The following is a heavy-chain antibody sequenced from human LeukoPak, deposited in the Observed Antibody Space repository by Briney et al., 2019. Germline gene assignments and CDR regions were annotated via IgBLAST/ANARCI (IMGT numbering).Heavy chain of an antibody. CDR1: GGSISSSSYY. J-gene: IGHJ4*02. D-gene: IGHD3-10*01. Sequence: PSETLSLTCTVSGGSISSSSYYWGWIRQPPGKGLEWIGSIYYSGSTYYNPSLKSRVTISVDTSKNQFSLKLSSVTAADTAVYYCAKGPRIRGFGGKSYYFDYWGQGTLVTVSP. CDR2: IYYSGST. CDR3: AKGPRIRGFGGKSYYFDY. V-gene: IGHV4-39*07.